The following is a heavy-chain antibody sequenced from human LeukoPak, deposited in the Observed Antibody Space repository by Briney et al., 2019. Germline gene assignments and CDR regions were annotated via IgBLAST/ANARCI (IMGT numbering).Heavy chain of an antibody. Sequence: SGGSLRLSCAASGFTFSSYGMHWVRQAPGKGLEWVAVISYDGSNKYYADSVKGRFTISRDNAKNSLYLQMNSLRAEDTAVYYCATSPSINYGGYWGQGTLVTVSS. D-gene: IGHD4-17*01. J-gene: IGHJ4*02. V-gene: IGHV3-30*03. CDR3: ATSPSINYGGY. CDR2: ISYDGSNK. CDR1: GFTFSSYG.